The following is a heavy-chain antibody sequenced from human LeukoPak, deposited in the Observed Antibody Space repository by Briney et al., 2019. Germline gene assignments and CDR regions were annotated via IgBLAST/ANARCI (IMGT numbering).Heavy chain of an antibody. Sequence: GASVKVSCKASGYTFTSYGISWVRQAPGQGLEWMGGIIPIFGTANYAQKFQGRVTITADESTSTAYMELSSLRSEDTAVYYCARGVVGPDYWGQGTLVTVSS. D-gene: IGHD1-26*01. J-gene: IGHJ4*02. CDR3: ARGVVGPDY. CDR1: GYTFTSYG. CDR2: IIPIFGTA. V-gene: IGHV1-69*13.